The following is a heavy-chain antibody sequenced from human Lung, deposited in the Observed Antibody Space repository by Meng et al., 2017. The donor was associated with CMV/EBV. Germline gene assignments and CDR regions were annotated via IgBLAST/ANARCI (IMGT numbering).Heavy chain of an antibody. CDR3: ASFPPPGKQWLVTDY. CDR1: GGSISSSNW. CDR2: IYHSGST. D-gene: IGHD6-19*01. J-gene: IGHJ4*02. V-gene: IGHV4-4*02. Sequence: QGRLQESGPGLGKPSGTRSLTCAASGGSISSSNWWSWVRQPPGKGLEWIGEIYHSGSTNYNPSLKSRVTISVDKSKNQFSLKLSSVTAADTAVYYCASFPPPGKQWLVTDYWGQGTLVTVSS.